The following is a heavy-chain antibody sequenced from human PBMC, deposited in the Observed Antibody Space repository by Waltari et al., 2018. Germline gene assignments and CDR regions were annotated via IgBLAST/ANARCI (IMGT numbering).Heavy chain of an antibody. CDR3: ARDGAGTWTLNYYGMDL. D-gene: IGHD1-1*01. J-gene: IGHJ6*02. V-gene: IGHV3-30*04. CDR1: GLTFSSYA. CDR2: ISYDESNK. Sequence: QVQLVASGGGVVQPGRSLRLSCAASGLTFSSYALNWGRQAPGKGLECVEVISYDESNKYYADSVKGRFTISRDNSKNTLYLQMNSLRAEDTAVYYCARDGAGTWTLNYYGMDLWGQGTTVTVSS.